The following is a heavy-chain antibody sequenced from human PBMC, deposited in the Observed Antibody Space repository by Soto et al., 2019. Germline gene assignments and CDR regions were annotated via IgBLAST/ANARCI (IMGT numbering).Heavy chain of an antibody. Sequence: RASVKVSCKTSGYTFTNYGITWVRQAPGQGLEWMGWISTLNDNTNYAQRFRGRVSMTADSSTTTAYMELRSLRPDDTAVYYCARVKTGTGDYFDYWGQGTPVTVS. CDR3: ARVKTGTGDYFDY. D-gene: IGHD1-1*01. CDR2: ISTLNDNT. J-gene: IGHJ4*02. V-gene: IGHV1-18*01. CDR1: GYTFTNYG.